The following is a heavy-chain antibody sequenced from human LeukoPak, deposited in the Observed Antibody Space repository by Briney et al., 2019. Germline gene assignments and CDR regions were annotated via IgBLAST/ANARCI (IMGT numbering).Heavy chain of an antibody. CDR1: GFTFSSYE. CDR3: ARRDGHKLD. CDR2: ISSSGSII. Sequence: GGSLRLSCAASGFTFSSYEMNWVRQAPGKGLEWVSKISSSGSIIYYADSVKGRFTISRDNAKNPLYLQMNSLRVEDTAVYHCARRDGHKLDWGQGTLVTVSS. J-gene: IGHJ4*02. D-gene: IGHD5-24*01. V-gene: IGHV3-48*03.